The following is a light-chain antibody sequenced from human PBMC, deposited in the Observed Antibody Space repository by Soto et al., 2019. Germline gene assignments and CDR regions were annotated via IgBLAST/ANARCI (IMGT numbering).Light chain of an antibody. CDR2: EVS. Sequence: QSALTQPASVSGSPGETITISCTGTSNDVGGYGYVSWYRQYAGKAPTLMVSEVSYRPSGVSDRFSGSKSGTTAFLTISGLQTEDEGHYYCSSYSPSSLLFVGGTKLTVL. CDR1: SNDVGGYGY. CDR3: SSYSPSSLL. J-gene: IGLJ3*02. V-gene: IGLV2-14*01.